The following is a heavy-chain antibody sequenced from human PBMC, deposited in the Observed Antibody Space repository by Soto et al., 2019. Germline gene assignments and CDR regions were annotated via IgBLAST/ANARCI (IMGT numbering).Heavy chain of an antibody. CDR2: MNPNSGNT. J-gene: IGHJ6*03. V-gene: IGHV1-8*01. Sequence: QVQLVQSGAEVKKPGASVKVSCKASGYTFTSYDINWVRQATGQGLEWMGWMNPNSGNTGYAQKFQGRVTMTRNTSISTAYMELSSLRSEDTAVYYCARGLGSGYDRRKTYYYYYYMDVWCKGTTVTVSS. CDR1: GYTFTSYD. CDR3: ARGLGSGYDRRKTYYYYYYMDV. D-gene: IGHD5-12*01.